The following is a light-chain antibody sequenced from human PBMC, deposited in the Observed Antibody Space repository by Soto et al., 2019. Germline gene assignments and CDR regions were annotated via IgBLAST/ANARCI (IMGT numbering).Light chain of an antibody. CDR2: GAF. V-gene: IGKV3-11*01. CDR3: QQRSNWPLLT. J-gene: IGKJ4*01. Sequence: EIVLTQSPGTLSLSPGERATLSCRASQSVSNNYLAWYQQKPGQAPRLLIYGAFNRATGIPARFSGSGSGTDFTLTISSLEPEDFAVYYCQQRSNWPLLTFGGGTKVDIK. CDR1: QSVSNNY.